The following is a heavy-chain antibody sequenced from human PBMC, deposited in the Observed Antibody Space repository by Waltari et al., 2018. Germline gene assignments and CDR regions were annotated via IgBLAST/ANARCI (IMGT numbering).Heavy chain of an antibody. D-gene: IGHD6-13*01. CDR1: GFTFDDYA. CDR2: ISWDGGST. V-gene: IGHV3-43D*04. CDR3: AKDMSSWPLAYGMDV. J-gene: IGHJ6*02. Sequence: EVQLVESGGVVVQPGGSLRLSCAASGFTFDDYAMHWVRQAPGKGLEWVSLISWDGGSTYYADSVKGRFTISRDNSKNSLYLQMNSLRAEDTALYYCAKDMSSWPLAYGMDVWGQGTTVTVSS.